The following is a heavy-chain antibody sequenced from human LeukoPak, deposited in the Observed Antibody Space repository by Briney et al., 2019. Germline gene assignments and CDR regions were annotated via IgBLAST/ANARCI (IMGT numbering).Heavy chain of an antibody. CDR2: ISSSSSTI. CDR1: GFTFSSYS. J-gene: IGHJ4*02. Sequence: GGSLRLSCAASGFTFSSYSMNWVRQAPGKGLEWVSYISSSSSTIYYADSVKGRFTISRDSAKNSLYLQMNSLRDEDTAVYYCARVSSGWYTYFDYWGQGTLVTVSS. CDR3: ARVSSGWYTYFDY. V-gene: IGHV3-48*02. D-gene: IGHD6-19*01.